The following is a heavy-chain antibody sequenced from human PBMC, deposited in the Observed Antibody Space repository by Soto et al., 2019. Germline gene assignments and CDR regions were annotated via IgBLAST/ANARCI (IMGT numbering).Heavy chain of an antibody. CDR1: GFTFSSYG. V-gene: IGHV3-30*03. D-gene: IGHD3-9*01. CDR2: ISYDGSNK. J-gene: IGHJ3*02. Sequence: GGSLRLSCAASGFTFSSYGMHWVRQAPGKGLEWVAVISYDGSNKYYADSVKGRFTISRENSKNTLYLQMNSLRAEDTAVYYCASMGSDILTGYSDPTTNAFDIWGQGTMVTVSS. CDR3: ASMGSDILTGYSDPTTNAFDI.